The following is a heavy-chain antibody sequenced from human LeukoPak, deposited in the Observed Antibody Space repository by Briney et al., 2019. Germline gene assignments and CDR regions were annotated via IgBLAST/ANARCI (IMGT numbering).Heavy chain of an antibody. CDR2: ISSSSSYI. Sequence: GGSLRLSCAASGFTFGSYSVNWVRQAPGKGLEWVSSISSSSSYIYYADSVKGRFTISRDNAKNSLYLQMNSLRAEDTAVYYCARGCSYSSSWLSGHVVNWFDPWGQGTLVTVPS. D-gene: IGHD6-13*01. J-gene: IGHJ5*02. CDR1: GFTFGSYS. V-gene: IGHV3-21*01. CDR3: ARGCSYSSSWLSGHVVNWFDP.